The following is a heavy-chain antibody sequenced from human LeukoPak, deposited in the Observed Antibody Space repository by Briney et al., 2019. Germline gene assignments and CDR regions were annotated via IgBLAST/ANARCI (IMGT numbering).Heavy chain of an antibody. D-gene: IGHD3-3*01. CDR2: IYYSGST. CDR3: ARALWSGQPHWFDP. V-gene: IGHV4-59*01. J-gene: IGHJ5*02. Sequence: PSETLSLTCTVSGGSISSYYWSWIRQPPGKGPEWIGYIYYSGSTNYNPSLKSRVTISVDTSKNQFSLKLSSVTAADTAVHYCARALWSGQPHWFDPWGQGTLVTVSS. CDR1: GGSISSYY.